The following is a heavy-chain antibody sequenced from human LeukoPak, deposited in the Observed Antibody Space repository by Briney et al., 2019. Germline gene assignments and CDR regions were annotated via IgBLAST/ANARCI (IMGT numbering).Heavy chain of an antibody. CDR2: ISHSGRST. CDR1: GFIFSDFD. J-gene: IGHJ4*02. CDR3: AKAVAVALDY. V-gene: IGHV3-23*01. Sequence: GGSLRLSCAASGFIFSDFDMSWVRQAPGKGLEWVSAISHSGRSTYYADSVKGRFTISRDNSKNTLYVEMNSLRADDTAVYYCAKAVAVALDYWGQGTLVTVP. D-gene: IGHD6-19*01.